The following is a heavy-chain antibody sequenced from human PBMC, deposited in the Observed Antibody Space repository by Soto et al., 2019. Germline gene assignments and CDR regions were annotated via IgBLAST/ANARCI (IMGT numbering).Heavy chain of an antibody. Sequence: GGSLSLSCAASGFTFSSYAMSWVRQAPGEGLEWVSAISGSGVSTYYADSVKGRFTISRDNSKNTLYLQMNSLRAEDTAVYYCAKDPRGWWEKTFDYWGQGTLVTVSS. D-gene: IGHD6-19*01. J-gene: IGHJ4*02. CDR3: AKDPRGWWEKTFDY. CDR1: GFTFSSYA. CDR2: ISGSGVST. V-gene: IGHV3-23*01.